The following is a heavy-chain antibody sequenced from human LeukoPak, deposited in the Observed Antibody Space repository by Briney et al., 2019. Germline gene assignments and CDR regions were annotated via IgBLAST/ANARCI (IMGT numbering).Heavy chain of an antibody. CDR2: IYHNGRT. V-gene: IGHV4-38-2*02. D-gene: IGHD1-1*01. CDR1: GYSVSSGYY. Sequence: KASETLSLTCTVSGYSVSSGYYWGWIRQPPGKGLEWVGSIYHNGRTYYNPSLESRVTISVDRSKNHFSLNLTSVTAADTAVYYCARGDDGIDYWGQGALVTVSS. J-gene: IGHJ4*02. CDR3: ARGDDGIDY.